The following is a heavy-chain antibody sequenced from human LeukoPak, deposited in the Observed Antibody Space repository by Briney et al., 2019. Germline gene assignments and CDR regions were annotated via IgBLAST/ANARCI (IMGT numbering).Heavy chain of an antibody. CDR2: INPNSGGT. CDR3: ARELRRGYGMDV. D-gene: IGHD3-10*01. J-gene: IGHJ6*02. Sequence: ASVKVSCKSSGYTFTGYFIHWVRQAPGQGLEWMGWINPNSGGTNYAQKFQGRVTMTRDTSISTAYMELSRLRSDDTAVYYCARELRRGYGMDVWGQGTTVTVSS. V-gene: IGHV1-2*02. CDR1: GYTFTGYF.